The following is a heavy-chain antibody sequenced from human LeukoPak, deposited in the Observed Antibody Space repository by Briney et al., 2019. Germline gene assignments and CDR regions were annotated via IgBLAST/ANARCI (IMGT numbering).Heavy chain of an antibody. J-gene: IGHJ4*02. CDR1: GFTFDDYA. CDR3: AKASVLLWFGELFARGGFDY. D-gene: IGHD3-10*01. Sequence: GGSLRLSCAASGFTFDDYAMHWVRQAPGKGLEWVSGISWNSGSIGYADSVKGRFTISRDNAKNSLYLQMNSLRAGDTALYYCAKASVLLWFGELFARGGFDYWGQGTLVTVSS. CDR2: ISWNSGSI. V-gene: IGHV3-9*01.